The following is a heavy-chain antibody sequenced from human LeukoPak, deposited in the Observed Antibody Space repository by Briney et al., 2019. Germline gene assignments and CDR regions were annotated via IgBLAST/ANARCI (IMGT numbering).Heavy chain of an antibody. D-gene: IGHD6-13*01. CDR3: ARDNRYSSSWYGMDV. Sequence: PSETLSLTCTVSGGSISSYYWSWIRRPAGKGLEWIGRIYTSGSTDYNPSLKSRVTMSVDTSKNQFSLKLSSVTAADTAVYYCARDNRYSSSWYGMDVWGQGTTVTASS. V-gene: IGHV4-4*07. CDR2: IYTSGST. CDR1: GGSISSYY. J-gene: IGHJ6*02.